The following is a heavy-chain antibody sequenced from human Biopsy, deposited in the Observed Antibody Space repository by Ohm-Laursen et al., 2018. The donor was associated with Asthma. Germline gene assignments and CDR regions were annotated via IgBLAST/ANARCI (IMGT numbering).Heavy chain of an antibody. CDR3: ARAIGTGDWYFDV. J-gene: IGHJ2*01. V-gene: IGHV4-4*02. D-gene: IGHD1-1*01. Sequence: SETLSLTWAVSGDSISSNNWWTWVRQSPGRGLEWIGEIYYSGSTNYHPSLKGRVTISVAKSKNQFSLRLTSVTAADTAVYYCARAIGTGDWYFDVWGRGTLVTVSS. CDR1: GDSISSNNW. CDR2: IYYSGST.